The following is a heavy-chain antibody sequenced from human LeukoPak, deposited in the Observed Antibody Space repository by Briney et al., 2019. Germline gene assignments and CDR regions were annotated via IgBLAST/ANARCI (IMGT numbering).Heavy chain of an antibody. Sequence: GGSLRLSCAASGFTFSSYDMHWVRQATGKGLEWVSAIGTAGDTYYPGSVKGRFTISRDNSKDTLFLQMNSLTAEDTAVYYYTRGVTNPFDYWGQGTLVTVSS. D-gene: IGHD3-10*01. CDR1: GFTFSSYD. J-gene: IGHJ4*02. CDR2: IGTAGDT. CDR3: TRGVTNPFDY. V-gene: IGHV3-13*01.